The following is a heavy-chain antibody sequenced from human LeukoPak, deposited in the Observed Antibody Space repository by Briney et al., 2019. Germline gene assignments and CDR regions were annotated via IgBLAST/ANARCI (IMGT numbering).Heavy chain of an antibody. Sequence: ASVTVSCKASGYTFTSYGISWVRQAPGQGLEWVGWISAYNGNTNYAQKLQGRVTMTTDTSTSTAYMELRSLRSDDTAVYYCARDPYYYDSSGYRWFDPWGQGTLVTVSP. CDR3: ARDPYYYDSSGYRWFDP. CDR1: GYTFTSYG. J-gene: IGHJ5*02. V-gene: IGHV1-18*01. CDR2: ISAYNGNT. D-gene: IGHD3-22*01.